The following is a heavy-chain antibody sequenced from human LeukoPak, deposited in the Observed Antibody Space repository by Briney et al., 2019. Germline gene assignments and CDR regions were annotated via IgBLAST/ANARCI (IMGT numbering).Heavy chain of an antibody. CDR1: GFTFSSYA. D-gene: IGHD3-16*02. J-gene: IGHJ4*02. Sequence: PGGSLRLSCAASGFTFSSYAMSWVRQAPGKGLEWVSAISGSGGSTYYADSVKGRFTISRDNAKNTLYLQMNSLRTEDTAVYYCARWDYVWGSYRHGYDYWGQGTLVTVSS. CDR3: ARWDYVWGSYRHGYDY. CDR2: ISGSGGST. V-gene: IGHV3-23*01.